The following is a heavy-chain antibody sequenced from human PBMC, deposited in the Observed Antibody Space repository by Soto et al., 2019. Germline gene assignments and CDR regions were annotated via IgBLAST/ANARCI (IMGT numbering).Heavy chain of an antibody. Sequence: ASVKVSCKASGYTFTGYYMHWVRQAPGQGLEWMGWINPNSGGTNYAQKFQGWVTMTRDTSISTAYMELSRLRSDDTAVYYCARDVSHSSSSNYYYYYGMDVWGQGTTVTV. CDR1: GYTFTGYY. J-gene: IGHJ6*02. CDR2: INPNSGGT. V-gene: IGHV1-2*04. D-gene: IGHD6-6*01. CDR3: ARDVSHSSSSNYYYYYGMDV.